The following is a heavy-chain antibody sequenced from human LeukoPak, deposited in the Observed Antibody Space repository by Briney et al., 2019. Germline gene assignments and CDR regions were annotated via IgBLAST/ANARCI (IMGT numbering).Heavy chain of an antibody. J-gene: IGHJ4*02. V-gene: IGHV1-69*05. CDR3: ATPAFWDGYNSIDY. D-gene: IGHD5-24*01. CDR2: IIPIFGTA. CDR1: GGTFSSYA. Sequence: ASVKVSCKASGGTFSSYAISWVRQAPGQGLEWMGRIIPIFGTANYAQKFQGRVTITTDESTSTAYVELSSLRSEDTAVYYCATPAFWDGYNSIDYWGQGTLVTVSS.